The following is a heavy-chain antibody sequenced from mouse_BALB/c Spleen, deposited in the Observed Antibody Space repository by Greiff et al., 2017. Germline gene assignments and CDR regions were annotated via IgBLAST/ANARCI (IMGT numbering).Heavy chain of an antibody. J-gene: IGHJ3*01. CDR2: ISSGSSTI. CDR3: ARSGGNSLAWFAY. Sequence: DVMLVESGGGLVQPGGSRKLSCAASGFTFSSFGMHWVRQAPEKGLEWVAYISSGSSTIYYADTVKGRFTISRDNPKNTLFLQMTSLRSEDTAMYYCARSGGNSLAWFAYWGQGTLVTVSA. D-gene: IGHD2-1*01. V-gene: IGHV5-17*02. CDR1: GFTFSSFG.